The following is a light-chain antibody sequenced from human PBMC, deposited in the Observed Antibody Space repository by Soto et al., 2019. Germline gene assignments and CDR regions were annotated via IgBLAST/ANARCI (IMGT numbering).Light chain of an antibody. J-gene: IGKJ4*01. V-gene: IGKV3-20*01. Sequence: EIVLTQSPGTLSLSPGERATLSCRASQSVSSSYLAWYQQKPGQAPRLLIYGASSRATGIPDRSSGSGSGTDFTLTISRLEPEDFAVYYCQQYGNSPLTFGGGTKVEIK. CDR2: GAS. CDR1: QSVSSSY. CDR3: QQYGNSPLT.